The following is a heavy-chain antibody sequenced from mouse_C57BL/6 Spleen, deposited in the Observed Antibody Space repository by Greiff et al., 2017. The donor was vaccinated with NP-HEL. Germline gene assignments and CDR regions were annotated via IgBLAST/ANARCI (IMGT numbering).Heavy chain of an antibody. CDR3: ARNPIYGNWYFDV. V-gene: IGHV1-20*01. CDR2: INPYNGDT. Sequence: EVQLQQSGPELVKPGDSVKISCKASGYSFTGYFMNWVMQSHGKSLEWIGRINPYNGDTFYNQKFKGKATLTVDKSSSTAHMELRSLTSEDSAVYYCARNPIYGNWYFDVWGTGTTVTVSS. J-gene: IGHJ1*03. CDR1: GYSFTGYF. D-gene: IGHD2-1*01.